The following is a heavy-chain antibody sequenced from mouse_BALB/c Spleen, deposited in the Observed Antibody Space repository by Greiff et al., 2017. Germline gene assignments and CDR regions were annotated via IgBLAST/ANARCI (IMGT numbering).Heavy chain of an antibody. D-gene: IGHD1-1*01. CDR1: GFSLTSYG. Sequence: VQVVESGPGLVQPSQSLSITCTVSGFSLTSYGVHWVRQSPGKGLEWLGVIWSGGSTDYNAAFISRLSISKDNSKSQVFFKMNSLQADDTAIYYCARPTVVADYAMDYWGQGTSVTVSS. V-gene: IGHV2-4-1*01. CDR3: ARPTVVADYAMDY. J-gene: IGHJ4*01. CDR2: IWSGGST.